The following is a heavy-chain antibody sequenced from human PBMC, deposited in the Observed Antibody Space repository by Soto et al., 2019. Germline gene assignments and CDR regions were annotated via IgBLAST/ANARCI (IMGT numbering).Heavy chain of an antibody. Sequence: QLQLQESGPGLVKPSETLSLTCTVSGGSISSSSYYWGWIRQPPGKGLEWIGSIYYSGSTYYNPSLKRRGTRSVDTSKNQFALKLGSVTAADTAVYYCAKGGSGSYSNAFDIWGQGTMVTVSS. CDR1: GGSISSSSYY. CDR2: IYYSGST. CDR3: AKGGSGSYSNAFDI. D-gene: IGHD3-10*01. J-gene: IGHJ3*02. V-gene: IGHV4-39*01.